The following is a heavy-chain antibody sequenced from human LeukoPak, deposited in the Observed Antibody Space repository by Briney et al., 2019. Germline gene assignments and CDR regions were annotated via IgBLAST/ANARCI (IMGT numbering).Heavy chain of an antibody. CDR2: INTNTGNP. D-gene: IGHD3-3*01. CDR1: GYTFTSYA. Sequence: ASVKVSCKASGYTFTSYAMNWVRQAPGQGLEWMGWINTNTGNPTYAQGFTGRLVFSLDTSVSTAYLQISSLKAEDTAGYYCARSIFGVVIINGVYYFDYWGQGTLVTVSS. J-gene: IGHJ4*02. CDR3: ARSIFGVVIINGVYYFDY. V-gene: IGHV7-4-1*02.